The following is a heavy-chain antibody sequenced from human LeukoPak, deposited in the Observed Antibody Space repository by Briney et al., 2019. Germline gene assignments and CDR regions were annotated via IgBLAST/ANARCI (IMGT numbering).Heavy chain of an antibody. CDR1: GFTFGNAW. Sequence: PGGSLRLSCAAPGFTFGNAWMTWVRQAPGKGLEWVGRIKSKTDGGTTDYPAPVKGRFTISGDDSKNTLYLQMNSLKTEDTGVYYCSTQWMGYWGQGTLVTVSS. CDR3: STQWMGY. CDR2: IKSKTDGGTT. J-gene: IGHJ4*02. D-gene: IGHD6-19*01. V-gene: IGHV3-15*01.